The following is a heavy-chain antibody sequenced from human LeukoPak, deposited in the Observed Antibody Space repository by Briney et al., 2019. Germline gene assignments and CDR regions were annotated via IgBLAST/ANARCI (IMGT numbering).Heavy chain of an antibody. CDR3: ARDDHLIAAAGTLFHP. Sequence: ASVKVSCKASGYIFTGYYMHWVRQAPGQGLEWMGWINPNSGGTNYAQKFRGRVTMTRDTSISTAYMELSRLRSDDTAVYYCARDDHLIAAAGTLFHPWGQGTLVTVSS. CDR1: GYIFTGYY. CDR2: INPNSGGT. D-gene: IGHD6-13*01. V-gene: IGHV1-2*02. J-gene: IGHJ5*02.